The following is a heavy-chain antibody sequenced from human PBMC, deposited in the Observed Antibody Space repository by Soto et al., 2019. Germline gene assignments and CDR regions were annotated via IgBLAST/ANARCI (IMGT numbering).Heavy chain of an antibody. CDR2: ISSSSSYI. CDR3: ARDHTFQYCSGGSCYSWDPTIDY. Sequence: PGGSLRLSCAASGFTFSSYSMNWVRQAPGKGLEWVSSISSSSSYIYYADSVKGRFTISRDNAKNSLYLQMNSLRAEDTAVYYCARDHTFQYCSGGSCYSWDPTIDYWGQGTLVTVSS. CDR1: GFTFSSYS. D-gene: IGHD2-15*01. J-gene: IGHJ4*02. V-gene: IGHV3-21*01.